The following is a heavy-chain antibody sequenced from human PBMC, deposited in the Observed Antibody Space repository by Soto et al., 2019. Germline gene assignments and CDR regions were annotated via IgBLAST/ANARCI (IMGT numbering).Heavy chain of an antibody. CDR1: GFAFSNFG. CDR2: IWHNGKNK. CDR3: ARDPGQDEAMDY. J-gene: IGHJ4*02. Sequence: QVQVVESGGGVVQPGRSLRLSCATSGFAFSNFGMHWVRQVPGKGLEWVAVIWHNGKNKDYADYAQGRFTISRDNSKNILYLEMNSLRVEDTAIYYCARDPGQDEAMDYWGQGTLVTVSS. V-gene: IGHV3-33*04.